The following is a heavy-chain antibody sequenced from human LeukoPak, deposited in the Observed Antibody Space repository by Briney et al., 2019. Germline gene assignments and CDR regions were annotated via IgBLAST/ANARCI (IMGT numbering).Heavy chain of an antibody. Sequence: GASVKVSCKASGYTFTGYYMHWVRQAPGQGLEWMGWINPNSGGTNYAQKFQGRVTMTRDTSISTAYMELSRLRSDDTAVYYCARDQGPSGYDLDYWGQGTLVTVSS. J-gene: IGHJ4*02. V-gene: IGHV1-2*02. CDR2: INPNSGGT. CDR3: ARDQGPSGYDLDY. D-gene: IGHD5-12*01. CDR1: GYTFTGYY.